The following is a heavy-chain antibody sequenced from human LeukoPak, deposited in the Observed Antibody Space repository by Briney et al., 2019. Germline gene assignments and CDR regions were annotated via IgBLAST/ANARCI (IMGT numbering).Heavy chain of an antibody. CDR1: GSTFTVSY. Sequence: ASVKVSCRDSGSTFTVSYMHWVRQAPGQGLEWMGWISPNSGGTNYAQKFQGRVTMTRDTSISTAYMELSSLISDDTAVYYCARPLNSGAYPVDYWGQGTLVTVSS. D-gene: IGHD1-26*01. J-gene: IGHJ4*02. CDR3: ARPLNSGAYPVDY. CDR2: ISPNSGGT. V-gene: IGHV1-2*02.